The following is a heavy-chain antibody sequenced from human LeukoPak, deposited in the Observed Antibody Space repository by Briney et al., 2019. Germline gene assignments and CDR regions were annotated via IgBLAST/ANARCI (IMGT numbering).Heavy chain of an antibody. CDR3: ARVYYYDSSGWFDP. CDR2: INPNSGGT. V-gene: IGHV1-2*02. J-gene: IGHJ5*02. Sequence: ASVKVSCKASGYTFTGYYMHWVRQAPGQGLEWMGWINPNSGGTNYAQKFQGRVTMTRDTSISTAYMELSRLRSDDTAVYYCARVYYYDSSGWFDPWGQGTLVTVSS. CDR1: GYTFTGYY. D-gene: IGHD3-22*01.